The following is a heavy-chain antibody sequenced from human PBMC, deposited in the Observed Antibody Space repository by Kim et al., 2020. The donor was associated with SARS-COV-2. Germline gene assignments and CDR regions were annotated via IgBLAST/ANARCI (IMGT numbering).Heavy chain of an antibody. CDR3: TTDLGYSSSGGGY. V-gene: IGHV3-15*01. J-gene: IGHJ4*02. Sequence: YAAPVKGRFTIPRDDSKNTLYLQMNSLKTEDTAVYYCTTDLGYSSSGGGYWGQGTLVTVSS. D-gene: IGHD6-13*01.